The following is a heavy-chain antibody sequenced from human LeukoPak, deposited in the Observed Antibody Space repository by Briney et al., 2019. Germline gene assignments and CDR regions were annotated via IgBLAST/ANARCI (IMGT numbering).Heavy chain of an antibody. Sequence: GRSLRLSCVYSGFFFSSYWMNWVRQAPGKRLVWVSRINSDGSSTSYADSVKGRFTISRDNAKNTLFLQMNSLRAEDTAVYYCARGPGAFDIWGQGTTVTVSS. D-gene: IGHD2-2*01. CDR2: INSDGSST. CDR1: GFFFSSYW. V-gene: IGHV3-74*01. J-gene: IGHJ3*02. CDR3: ARGPGAFDI.